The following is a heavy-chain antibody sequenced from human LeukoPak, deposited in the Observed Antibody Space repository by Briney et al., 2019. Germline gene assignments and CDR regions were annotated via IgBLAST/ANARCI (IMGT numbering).Heavy chain of an antibody. CDR1: GFPFSGYW. J-gene: IGHJ4*02. Sequence: GGSLRLSCAASGFPFSGYWMHWVRQAPGKGLVWVSRIDDDGTGTTYADSVKGRFTISRDNAKNTLYLQMNSLRVEDTAVYYCASSPVITRDWGQGTLVTVSS. CDR2: IDDDGTGT. D-gene: IGHD3-22*01. CDR3: ASSPVITRD. V-gene: IGHV3-74*01.